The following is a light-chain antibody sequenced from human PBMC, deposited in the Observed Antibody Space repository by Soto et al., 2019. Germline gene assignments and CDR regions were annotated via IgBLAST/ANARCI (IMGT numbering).Light chain of an antibody. V-gene: IGKV3-15*01. CDR3: QQYGSSPTWT. J-gene: IGKJ1*01. Sequence: EIVLTQSPAILSVSPGERATLSCRASQSISRSLAWYQQKPGQAPRLLISDASTRATGIPARFSGSGSGTEFTLTISSLQSEDFAVYYCQQYGSSPTWTFGQGTKVDIK. CDR1: QSISRS. CDR2: DAS.